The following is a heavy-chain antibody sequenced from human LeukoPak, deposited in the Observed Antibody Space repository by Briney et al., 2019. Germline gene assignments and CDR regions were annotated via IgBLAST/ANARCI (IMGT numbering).Heavy chain of an antibody. CDR2: IKQDGSEK. CDR1: GFTFSNLW. D-gene: IGHD3-16*01. V-gene: IGHV3-7*03. CDR3: ANLNFDGGS. Sequence: GGSLRLSCAASGFTFSNLWMSWVRQAPGKGLKWVANIKQDGSEKYYVDSVRGRFTISRDNAQNSLYLQMNSLRAEDTAIYYCANLNFDGGSWGQGTLVIVSS. J-gene: IGHJ5*02.